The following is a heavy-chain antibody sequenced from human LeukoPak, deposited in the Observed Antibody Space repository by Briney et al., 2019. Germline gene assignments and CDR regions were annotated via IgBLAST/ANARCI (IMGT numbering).Heavy chain of an antibody. D-gene: IGHD3-10*01. CDR1: GFTFISYS. V-gene: IGHV3-21*01. CDR2: ISSSSSYI. Sequence: SGGPLILSCAASGFTFISYSMNWVRQAPGKGLDWVSSISSSSSYIYYADSVKGRFTISRDNAKNSLYLQLNSLRAEDTAVYYCARDKGMVRGVLNWGQGTLVTVSS. J-gene: IGHJ4*02. CDR3: ARDKGMVRGVLN.